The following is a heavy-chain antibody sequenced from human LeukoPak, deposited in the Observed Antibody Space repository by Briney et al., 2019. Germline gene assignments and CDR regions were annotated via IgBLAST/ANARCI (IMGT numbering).Heavy chain of an antibody. Sequence: SVKVSCKASGGTFSSYAISWVRQAPGQGLEWMGGIIPIFSTANYAQKFQGRVTITADESTSTAYMELSSLRSEDTAVYYCARVRYDILTGYPNPDYYYYYYVDVWGKGTTVTVSS. D-gene: IGHD3-9*01. J-gene: IGHJ6*03. CDR2: IIPIFSTA. CDR1: GGTFSSYA. CDR3: ARVRYDILTGYPNPDYYYYYYVDV. V-gene: IGHV1-69*13.